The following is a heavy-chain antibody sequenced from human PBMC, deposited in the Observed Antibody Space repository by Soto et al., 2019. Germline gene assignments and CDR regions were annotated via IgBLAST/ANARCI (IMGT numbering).Heavy chain of an antibody. CDR2: ISGSGGST. J-gene: IGHJ6*02. D-gene: IGHD5-18*01. CDR3: AKDSTFDMVTGYYYGMDV. V-gene: IGHV3-23*01. Sequence: GGSLRLSCAASGFTFSSYAMSWVRQAPGKGLEWVSAISGSGGSTYYADSVKGRFTISRDNSKNTLYLQMNSLRAEDTAVYYCAKDSTFDMVTGYYYGMDVWGQGTTVTVS. CDR1: GFTFSSYA.